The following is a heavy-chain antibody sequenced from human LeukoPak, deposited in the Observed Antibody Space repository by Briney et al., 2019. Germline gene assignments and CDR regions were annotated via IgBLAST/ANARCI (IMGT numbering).Heavy chain of an antibody. D-gene: IGHD3-22*01. V-gene: IGHV3-74*01. J-gene: IGHJ4*02. CDR1: GFIFNNYW. CDR2: VDGDGTGT. Sequence: PGGSLRLSCAASGFIFNNYWMHWVRQVPGKGLEWLSRVDGDGTGTSYADSVKGRFTISRDNAKNTLNLQMNSLRVEDTAVYYCAKTHGDDSSGYYYPQPFDYWGQGTLVTVSS. CDR3: AKTHGDDSSGYYYPQPFDY.